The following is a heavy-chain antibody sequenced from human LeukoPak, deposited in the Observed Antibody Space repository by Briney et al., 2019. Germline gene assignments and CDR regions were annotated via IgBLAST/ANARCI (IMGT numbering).Heavy chain of an antibody. J-gene: IGHJ6*02. Sequence: GGSLRLSCAASGFTFSSYSMNWVRQAPGKGLEWVSYFSSSSSTIYYADSVKGRFTISRDNAKNSLYLQMNSLRAEDTAVYYCAREGCSGGSCYLDYYYGMDGWGQGTTVTVAS. V-gene: IGHV3-48*01. D-gene: IGHD2-15*01. CDR2: FSSSSSTI. CDR1: GFTFSSYS. CDR3: AREGCSGGSCYLDYYYGMDG.